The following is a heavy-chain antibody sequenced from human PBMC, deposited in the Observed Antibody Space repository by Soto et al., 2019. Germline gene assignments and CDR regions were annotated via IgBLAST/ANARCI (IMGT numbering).Heavy chain of an antibody. CDR2: IIPIFGTA. V-gene: IGHV1-69*13. Sequence: TVKVSCKASGGTFSSYAISWVRQAPGQGLEWMGGIIPIFGTANYAQKFQGRVTITADESTSTAYMELSSLRSEDTAVYYCARMGDIVVVPAAQYYYYYGMDVWGQGTTVTVSS. CDR3: ARMGDIVVVPAAQYYYYYGMDV. D-gene: IGHD2-2*01. J-gene: IGHJ6*02. CDR1: GGTFSSYA.